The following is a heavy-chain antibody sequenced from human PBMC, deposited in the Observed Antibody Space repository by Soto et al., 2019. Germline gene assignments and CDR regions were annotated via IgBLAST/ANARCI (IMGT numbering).Heavy chain of an antibody. CDR3: ARYLGTGYSGYDDY. CDR1: GFTFSSYE. Sequence: GGSLRLSCAASGFTFSSYEMNWVRQAPGKGLEWVSYISSSGSTIYYADSVKGRFTISRDNAKNSLYLQMNSLRAEDTAVYYCARYLGTGYSGYDDYWGQGTLVTGSS. J-gene: IGHJ4*02. CDR2: ISSSGSTI. V-gene: IGHV3-48*03. D-gene: IGHD5-12*01.